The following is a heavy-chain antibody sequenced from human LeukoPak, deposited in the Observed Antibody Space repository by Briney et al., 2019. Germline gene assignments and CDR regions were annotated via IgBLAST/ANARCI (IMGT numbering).Heavy chain of an antibody. CDR2: IFPSGGEI. J-gene: IGHJ4*02. D-gene: IGHD1-1*01. Sequence: GSLRLSCAASGFTFSTFAMIWVRQPPGKGLEWVSSIFPSGGEIHYADSVKGRFTIFRDNSKSTLTLQMNSLRVEDTAVYYCASYNPYYGGQGTLVTVSS. V-gene: IGHV3-23*01. CDR1: GFTFSTFA. CDR3: ASYNPYY.